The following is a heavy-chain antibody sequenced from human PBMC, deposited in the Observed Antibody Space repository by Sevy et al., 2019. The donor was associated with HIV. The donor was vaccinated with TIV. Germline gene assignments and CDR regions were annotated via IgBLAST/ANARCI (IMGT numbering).Heavy chain of an antibody. Sequence: ASVKVSCKASGYTFTDYSMHWVRQAPGQGLEWMGWINPNSGDTKYAQKFQGRVTVTRDTSIRTAYMELSSLRFDDTAVYYCASPGGYRYGSLLDNWGQGTLVTVSS. CDR3: ASPGGYRYGSLLDN. D-gene: IGHD5-18*01. CDR2: INPNSGDT. V-gene: IGHV1-2*02. CDR1: GYTFTDYS. J-gene: IGHJ4*02.